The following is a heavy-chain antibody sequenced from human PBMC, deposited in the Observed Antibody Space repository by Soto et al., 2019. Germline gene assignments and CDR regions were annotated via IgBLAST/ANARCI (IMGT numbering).Heavy chain of an antibody. J-gene: IGHJ2*01. CDR3: ARSGYSSGWYHWYFDL. CDR1: GYSFIIYG. Sequence: GASVKLSCKASGYSFIIYGIHWVRQAAGQWIEWMGWINAGNGNTKYSQNFQDRVTTTRDTSASTAYMKLSSLGSEDTAVFYCARSGYSSGWYHWYFDLWGCGTLVTVSS. CDR2: INAGNGNT. V-gene: IGHV1-3*01. D-gene: IGHD6-19*01.